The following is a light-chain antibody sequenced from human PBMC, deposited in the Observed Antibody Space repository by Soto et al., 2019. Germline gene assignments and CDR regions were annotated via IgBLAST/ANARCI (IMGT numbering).Light chain of an antibody. V-gene: IGLV2-14*01. CDR2: EVT. J-gene: IGLJ2*01. CDR1: SSDVGAYNY. CDR3: SSYTSSSSLVV. Sequence: QSALTQPPSASGSPGQSVTISCTGTSSDVGAYNYVSWYQQHAGKAPKLVIYEVTKRPSGVSNRFSGSKSGNTASLTISGLQAEDEANYYCSSYTSSSSLVVFGGGTKLTVL.